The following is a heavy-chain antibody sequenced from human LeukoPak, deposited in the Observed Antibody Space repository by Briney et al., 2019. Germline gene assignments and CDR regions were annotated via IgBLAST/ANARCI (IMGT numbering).Heavy chain of an antibody. D-gene: IGHD2/OR15-2a*01. CDR2: IYHSGST. Sequence: SETLSLTCTVSGYSISSGYYWGWIRQPPGKGLEWIGSIYHSGSTYYNPSLKSRVTISVDTSKNQFSLKLSSVTAADTAVYYCASPFPFDYWGQGTLVTVSS. CDR3: ASPFPFDY. CDR1: GYSISSGYY. J-gene: IGHJ4*02. V-gene: IGHV4-38-2*02.